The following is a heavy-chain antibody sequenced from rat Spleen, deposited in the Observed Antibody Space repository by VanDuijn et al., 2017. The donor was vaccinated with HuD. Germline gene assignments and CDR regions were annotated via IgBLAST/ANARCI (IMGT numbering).Heavy chain of an antibody. CDR1: GFTFNNYW. CDR3: TRDTMGITPRDFDH. J-gene: IGHJ2*01. V-gene: IGHV5-31*01. D-gene: IGHD1-9*01. Sequence: EVQLVESGGGLVQPGRSLKLSCVASGFTFNNYWMTWIRQAPGKGLEWVASITNTGGSTYYPDSVKGRFTISRDNAKSTLYLQMNSLRSEDTATYYCTRDTMGITPRDFDHWGQGVMVTVSS. CDR2: ITNTGGST.